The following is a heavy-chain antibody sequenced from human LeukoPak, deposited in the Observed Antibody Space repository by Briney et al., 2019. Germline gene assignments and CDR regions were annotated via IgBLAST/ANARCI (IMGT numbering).Heavy chain of an antibody. J-gene: IGHJ4*02. CDR1: GFFFCNYW. Sequence: GGSLRLFCAASGFFFCNYWMSGVRQAQGKGLEWVANINLDGNGRFYVDSVKGRFTISRDNNKKSVYLQMNSLRAEDTAVYYCARGPLAAAGTWGQGTLVTVSS. D-gene: IGHD6-13*01. CDR3: ARGPLAAAGT. CDR2: INLDGNGR. V-gene: IGHV3-7*01.